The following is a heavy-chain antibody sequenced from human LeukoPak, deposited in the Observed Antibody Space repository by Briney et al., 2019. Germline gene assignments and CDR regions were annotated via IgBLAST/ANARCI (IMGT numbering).Heavy chain of an antibody. Sequence: GGSLRLSCAASGFTFSSSAMSWVRQAPGKGLEWVSGISGSGSGTYYADSVKGRFTVSRDNSKNTLYLQMDSLRADDTAVYYCAKVRGYYDSSGYLESWGQGTLVTVSS. CDR3: AKVRGYYDSSGYLES. J-gene: IGHJ4*02. V-gene: IGHV3-23*01. CDR2: ISGSGSGT. D-gene: IGHD3-22*01. CDR1: GFTFSSSA.